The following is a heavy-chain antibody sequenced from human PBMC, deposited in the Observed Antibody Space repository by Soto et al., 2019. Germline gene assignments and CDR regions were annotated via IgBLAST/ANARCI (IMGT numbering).Heavy chain of an antibody. V-gene: IGHV4-39*01. CDR3: ARPNDQKAGFDY. CDR2: IYYSGST. Sequence: SETLSLTCTVSGGSISSSSYYWGWIRQPPGKGLEWIGSIYYSGSTYYNPSLKSRVTISVDTSKNQFSLKLSSVTAADTAVYYCARPNDQKAGFDYWGQGTLVTVSS. CDR1: GGSISSSSYY. J-gene: IGHJ4*02.